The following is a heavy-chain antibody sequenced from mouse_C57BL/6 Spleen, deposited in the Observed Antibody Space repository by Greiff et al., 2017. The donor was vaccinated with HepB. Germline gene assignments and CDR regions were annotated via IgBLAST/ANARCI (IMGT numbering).Heavy chain of an antibody. CDR2: INYDGSST. CDR1: GFTFSDYY. CDR3: ARDQGRYYGSSPWYFDV. J-gene: IGHJ1*03. V-gene: IGHV5-16*01. D-gene: IGHD1-1*01. Sequence: EVKLQESEGGLVQPGSSMKLSCTASGFTFSDYYMAWVRQVPEKGLEWVANINYDGSSTYYLDSLKSRFIISRDNAKNILYLQMSSLKSEDTATYYCARDQGRYYGSSPWYFDVWGTGTTVTVSS.